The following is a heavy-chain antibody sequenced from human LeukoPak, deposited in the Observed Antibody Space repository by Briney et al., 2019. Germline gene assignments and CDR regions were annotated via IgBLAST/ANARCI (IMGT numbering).Heavy chain of an antibody. J-gene: IGHJ3*01. V-gene: IGHV3-72*01. D-gene: IGHD1-26*01. CDR2: SRNKPTSYTT. Sequence: GGSLRLSCAASGFTFSDHYMDWVRQAPGKGLEWVGRSRNKPTSYTTEFAASVKGRFSISGDDSKRSLYLQMNRLTTEDTAVYYCTRGWSSGSFYASDVWGQGTMVTVSS. CDR1: GFTFSDHY. CDR3: TRGWSSGSFYASDV.